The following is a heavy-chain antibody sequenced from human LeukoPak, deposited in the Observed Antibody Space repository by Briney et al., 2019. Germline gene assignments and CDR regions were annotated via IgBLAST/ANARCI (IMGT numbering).Heavy chain of an antibody. Sequence: SETLSLTCAVSGASITSNHWWSWARQAPGEGLEWIGEIYHGGPTTYNPSLKSRVTMSVDKSKNEFSLSLRSVTAADTAVYYCATYLYGDYGYYYFDYWGPGTLVTVSS. D-gene: IGHD4-17*01. CDR3: ATYLYGDYGYYYFDY. V-gene: IGHV4-4*02. J-gene: IGHJ4*02. CDR2: IYHGGPT. CDR1: GASITSNHW.